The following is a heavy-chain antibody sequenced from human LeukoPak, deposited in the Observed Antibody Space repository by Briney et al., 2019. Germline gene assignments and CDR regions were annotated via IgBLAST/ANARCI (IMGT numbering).Heavy chain of an antibody. Sequence: PGGSLRLSCAASGFTFDDSGMSWVRQAPGKGLEWVGFIRSKAYGGTTEYAASVKGRFTISRDDSKSIAYLQMNSLKTEDTAVYYCTEGGSYSSGVNYYYYMDVWGKGTTVTVSS. J-gene: IGHJ6*03. CDR2: IRSKAYGGTT. CDR1: GFTFDDSG. V-gene: IGHV3-49*04. D-gene: IGHD1-26*01. CDR3: TEGGSYSSGVNYYYYMDV.